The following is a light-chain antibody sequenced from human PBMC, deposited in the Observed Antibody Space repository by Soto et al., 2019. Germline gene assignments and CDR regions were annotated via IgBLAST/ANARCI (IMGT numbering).Light chain of an antibody. CDR3: CSYAGSSTLV. Sequence: QSVLTQPASVSGSPGQSITISCTGTSSYVGSYNLVSWYQQHPGKAPKLMIYEGSKRPSGVSNRFSGSKSGNTASLTISGLQAEDEADYYCCSYAGSSTLVFGGGTQLTVL. CDR1: SSYVGSYNL. J-gene: IGLJ2*01. V-gene: IGLV2-23*01. CDR2: EGS.